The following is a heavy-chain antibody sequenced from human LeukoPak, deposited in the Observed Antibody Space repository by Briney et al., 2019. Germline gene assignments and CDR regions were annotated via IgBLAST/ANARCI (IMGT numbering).Heavy chain of an antibody. Sequence: SSETLSLTCAVYGGSFSGYYWSWIRQPPGKGLEWIGEINHSGSTNYNPSLKSRVTISVDTSKNQFSLKLRSVTAADTAVYFCASQQQLVLLDWFDPWGQGTLVTVSS. CDR1: GGSFSGYY. CDR3: ASQQQLVLLDWFDP. CDR2: INHSGST. J-gene: IGHJ5*02. D-gene: IGHD1-1*01. V-gene: IGHV4-34*01.